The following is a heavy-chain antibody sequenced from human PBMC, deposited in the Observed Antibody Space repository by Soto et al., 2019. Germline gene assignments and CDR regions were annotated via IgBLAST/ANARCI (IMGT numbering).Heavy chain of an antibody. CDR2: IYTSGST. J-gene: IGHJ6*02. CDR3: ARDYYDSSGPNYYYYGMDV. V-gene: IGHV4-4*07. D-gene: IGHD3-22*01. Sequence: LSLTWTGSGGSLGSYYWSWIRQPAGKGLEWIGRIYTSGSTNYNPSLKSRVTMSVDTSKTQFSLKLSSVTAADTALYYCARDYYDSSGPNYYYYGMDVWGQGTTVTVSS. CDR1: GGSLGSYY.